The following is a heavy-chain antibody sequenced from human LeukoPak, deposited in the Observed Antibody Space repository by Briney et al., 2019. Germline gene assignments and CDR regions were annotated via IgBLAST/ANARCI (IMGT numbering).Heavy chain of an antibody. CDR2: ISGGAIST. Sequence: GGSLRLSCAASGFTFSCYAMSWVRQAPGKGLEWVSGISGGAISTYYADSVKGRFTISRDNSKNTLYLQMNSLRAEDTAAYYCAKSSSLVVITNFDYWGQGTLVTVSS. D-gene: IGHD3-22*01. CDR3: AKSSSLVVITNFDY. J-gene: IGHJ4*02. CDR1: GFTFSCYA. V-gene: IGHV3-23*01.